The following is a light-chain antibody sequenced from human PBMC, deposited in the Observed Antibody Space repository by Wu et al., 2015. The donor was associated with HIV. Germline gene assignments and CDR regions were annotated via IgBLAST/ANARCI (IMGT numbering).Light chain of an antibody. CDR2: GAS. CDR1: QSLSSNY. V-gene: IGKV3-20*01. Sequence: EIVLTQSPGTLSLSPGERVTLSCRASQSLSSNYLAWYQQKPGQAPRLLIYGASSRATGIPDRFSGSGSGTDFTLTISRLEPEDFAVFFCQQYSYSPPTFGQGTNVEVK. CDR3: QQYSYSPPT. J-gene: IGKJ1*01.